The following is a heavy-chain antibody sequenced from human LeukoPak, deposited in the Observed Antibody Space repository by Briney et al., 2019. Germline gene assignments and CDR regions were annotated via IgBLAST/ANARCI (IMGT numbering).Heavy chain of an antibody. V-gene: IGHV3-21*01. CDR3: VRGVGGDFDFDY. D-gene: IGHD1-26*01. CDR2: ISTSSSVI. Sequence: GGSLRLSCAVSGFTFSSYSMNWVRQAPGKGLEWVSSISTSSSVIYYADSVKGRFTISRDNAKNSLYLQMNSLRAEDTAVFYCVRGVGGDFDFDYWGQGTLVTVSS. J-gene: IGHJ4*02. CDR1: GFTFSSYS.